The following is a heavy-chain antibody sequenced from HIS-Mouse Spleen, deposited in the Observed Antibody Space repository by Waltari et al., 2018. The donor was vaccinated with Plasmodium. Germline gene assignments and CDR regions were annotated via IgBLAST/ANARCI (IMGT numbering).Heavy chain of an antibody. V-gene: IGHV6-1*01. CDR2: TYYRSKWYN. D-gene: IGHD7-27*01. J-gene: IGHJ4*02. Sequence: QVQRLQPGPGLVKPSPTPSLTGALCGDSVSTHGPAWNWIRQSPSRGLEWLGRTYYRSKWYNDYAVSVKSRITINPDTSKNQFSLQLNSVTPEDTAVYYCARDGWGTPLDYWGQGTLVTVSS. CDR3: ARDGWGTPLDY. CDR1: GDSVSTHGPA.